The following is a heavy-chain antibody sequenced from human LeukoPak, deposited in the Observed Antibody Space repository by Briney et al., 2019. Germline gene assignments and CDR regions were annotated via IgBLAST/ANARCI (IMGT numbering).Heavy chain of an antibody. CDR2: ISGSGGST. J-gene: IGHJ4*02. CDR1: GFTFSSYV. V-gene: IGHV3-23*01. CDR3: AKGRFEEMATIDY. D-gene: IGHD5-24*01. Sequence: GGSLRLSCAASGFTFSSYVMSWVRQAPGKGLEWVSAISGSGGSTYYADSVKGRFTISRDNSKNTLYLQMNSLRAEDTAVYYCAKGRFEEMATIDYWGQGTLVTVSS.